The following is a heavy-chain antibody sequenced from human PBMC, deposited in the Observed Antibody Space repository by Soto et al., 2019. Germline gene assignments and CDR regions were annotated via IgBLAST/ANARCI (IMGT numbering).Heavy chain of an antibody. CDR2: IYYSGST. Sequence: SETLSLTCTVSGGSISSYYWSWIRQPPGKGLEWIGYIYYSGSTNYNPSLKSRFTISVDTSKNQFSLKLSSVTAADTAVYYCARGSSGSGWYEGFDYWGQGTLVTVSS. J-gene: IGHJ4*02. CDR1: GGSISSYY. D-gene: IGHD6-19*01. CDR3: ARGSSGSGWYEGFDY. V-gene: IGHV4-59*08.